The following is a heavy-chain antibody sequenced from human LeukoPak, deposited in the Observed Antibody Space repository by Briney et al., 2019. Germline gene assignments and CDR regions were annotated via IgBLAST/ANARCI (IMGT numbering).Heavy chain of an antibody. CDR3: ATSSGNWIQPQYYYYYMDV. D-gene: IGHD1-20*01. CDR2: FDPEDGET. J-gene: IGHJ6*03. V-gene: IGHV1-24*01. CDR1: GYTLTALS. Sequence: APVKVSCKVSGYTLTALSMHWVRQAPGKGLEWMGGFDPEDGETIYAQKFQGRVTMTEDTSTDTAYMELSSLRSEDTAVYYCATSSGNWIQPQYYYYYMDVWGKGTTVTVSS.